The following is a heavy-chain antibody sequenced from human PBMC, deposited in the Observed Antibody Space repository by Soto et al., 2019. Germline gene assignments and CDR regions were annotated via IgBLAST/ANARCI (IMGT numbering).Heavy chain of an antibody. CDR2: IKSKTDGGTT. V-gene: IGHV3-15*07. Sequence: GGSLRLSCAASGFTFSNAWMNWVRQAPGKGLEWVGRIKSKTDGGTTDYAAPVKGRFTISRDDSKNTLYLQMNSLKTEDTAVYYCTTVRGIGYDKHVNSYSGMDVWSQGTTVTVSS. J-gene: IGHJ6*02. CDR3: TTVRGIGYDKHVNSYSGMDV. D-gene: IGHD5-12*01. CDR1: GFTFSNAW.